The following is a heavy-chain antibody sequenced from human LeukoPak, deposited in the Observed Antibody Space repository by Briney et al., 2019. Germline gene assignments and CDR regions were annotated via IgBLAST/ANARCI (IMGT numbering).Heavy chain of an antibody. J-gene: IGHJ4*02. CDR3: VRDVSDENDSASRMHLDS. CDR2: MKKDGREK. V-gene: IGHV3-7*01. D-gene: IGHD2-15*01. Sequence: QPGGSLRLSCAASGFTFSNYWMTWVRQAPGKGLEWVANMKKDGREKHYVDSVKGRFAISRDNARNSLFLQMNSLRAEDTAVYYCVRDVSDENDSASRMHLDSWGQGTLVSVSS. CDR1: GFTFSNYW.